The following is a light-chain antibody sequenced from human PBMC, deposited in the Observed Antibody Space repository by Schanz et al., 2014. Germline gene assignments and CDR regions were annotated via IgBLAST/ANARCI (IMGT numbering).Light chain of an antibody. Sequence: QSVLTQPRSVSGSPGQSVTISCTGTSSDVGGYNYVSWYQQHPGKAPKLMIYDVTKRPSGVPDRFSGSKSGNTASLTISGLQAEDEADYYCSSYTSSDNLVFGGGTKLTVL. CDR1: SSDVGGYNY. CDR2: DVT. CDR3: SSYTSSDNLV. J-gene: IGLJ3*02. V-gene: IGLV2-11*01.